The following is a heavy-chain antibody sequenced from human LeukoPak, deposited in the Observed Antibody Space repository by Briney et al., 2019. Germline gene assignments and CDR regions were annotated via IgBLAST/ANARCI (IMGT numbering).Heavy chain of an antibody. Sequence: GGSLRLACTASGFTLSSYEMSWIRQAPGKGLEWVSSIDYSGGSTYYADSVKGRFTISRDNSKNTLYVQMNSLRAEDTAVYYCARGGVGGWFRYYFDYWGQGTLVTVSS. J-gene: IGHJ4*02. D-gene: IGHD6-19*01. CDR3: ARGGVGGWFRYYFDY. V-gene: IGHV3-23*01. CDR1: GFTLSSYE. CDR2: IDYSGGST.